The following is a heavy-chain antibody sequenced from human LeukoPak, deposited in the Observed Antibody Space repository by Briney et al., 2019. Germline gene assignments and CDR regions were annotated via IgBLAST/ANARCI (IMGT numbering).Heavy chain of an antibody. V-gene: IGHV3-30*18. CDR2: ISYDGSNK. D-gene: IGHD4-23*01. Sequence: GGSLRLSCAASGFTFNNYALSWVRQAPGKGLEWVAVISYDGSNKYYADSVKGRFTISRDNSKNTLYLQMNSLRAEDTAVYYCAKVYYDYGGPWSAFDIWGQGTMVTVSS. CDR1: GFTFNNYA. J-gene: IGHJ3*02. CDR3: AKVYYDYGGPWSAFDI.